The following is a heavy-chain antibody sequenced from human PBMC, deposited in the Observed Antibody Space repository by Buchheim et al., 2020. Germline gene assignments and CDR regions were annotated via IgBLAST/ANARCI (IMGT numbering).Heavy chain of an antibody. CDR2: IDWDDDK. D-gene: IGHD1-26*01. V-gene: IGHV2-70*04. Sequence: QVTLKESGPALVKPTQTLTLTCTFSGISLSTSARVSWIRQPPGKALEWLARIDWDDDKFYSASLKTRLTISKDTSKNQVVLTMTNMDPVDTATYYCARLNSGTYIDFWGQGTL. CDR1: GISLSTSAR. CDR3: ARLNSGTYIDF. J-gene: IGHJ4*02.